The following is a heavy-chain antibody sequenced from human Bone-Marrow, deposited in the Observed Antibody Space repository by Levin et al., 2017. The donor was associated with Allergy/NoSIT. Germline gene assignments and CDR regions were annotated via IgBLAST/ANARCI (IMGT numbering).Heavy chain of an antibody. Sequence: ASETLSLTCSVSGGSISSVSHYWGWIRQSPGKGLEWIGNIYSNGNTYYNPSLKSRLTMSLDMSQNQFSLKLTSVTAADTAMYYWASDRAYHSSWFLAFDVWGQGTMGTVSS. CDR1: GGSISSVSHY. D-gene: IGHD6-13*01. J-gene: IGHJ3*01. CDR3: ASDRAYHSSWFLAFDV. V-gene: IGHV4-39*07. CDR2: IYSNGNT.